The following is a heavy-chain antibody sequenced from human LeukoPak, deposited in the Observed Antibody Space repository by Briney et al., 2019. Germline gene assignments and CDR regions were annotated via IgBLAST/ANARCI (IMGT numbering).Heavy chain of an antibody. CDR3: ARGDIVVVPAAIMDY. Sequence: ASVKVSCKASGYTFTGYYMHWGRQAPGQGLEWMGWINPNSGGTNYAQKFQGRVTMTRDTSISTAYMELSRLRSDDTAVYYCARGDIVVVPAAIMDYWGQGTLVTVSS. D-gene: IGHD2-2*01. V-gene: IGHV1-2*02. CDR1: GYTFTGYY. J-gene: IGHJ4*02. CDR2: INPNSGGT.